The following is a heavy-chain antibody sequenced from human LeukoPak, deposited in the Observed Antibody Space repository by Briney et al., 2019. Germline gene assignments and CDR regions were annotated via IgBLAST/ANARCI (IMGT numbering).Heavy chain of an antibody. J-gene: IGHJ4*02. Sequence: GGSLRLSCAASGFTFRSYSMNWVRQTSRKGLEWVSSISDNSNYIYYADSVKGRFTISRDNAKNSLYLQTNSLRVEDTAVYYCARDQGDFWGQGTLVTVSS. V-gene: IGHV3-21*01. CDR3: ARDQGDF. CDR1: GFTFRSYS. CDR2: ISDNSNYI.